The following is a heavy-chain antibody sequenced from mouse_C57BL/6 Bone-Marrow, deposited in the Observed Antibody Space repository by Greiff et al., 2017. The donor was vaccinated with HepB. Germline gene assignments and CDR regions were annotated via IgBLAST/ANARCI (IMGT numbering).Heavy chain of an antibody. Sequence: QVQLQQSVAELMKPGASVKLSCKATGYTFTGYWIEWVKQRPGHGLEWSGEILPGSGCTNYHEKFKGKATFTADTSSNTAYMQLSSQTTEDSAIYYYARSRGYFLYYYAMDYWGQGTSVTVSS. J-gene: IGHJ4*01. V-gene: IGHV1-9*01. CDR2: ILPGSGCT. CDR3: ARSRGYFLYYYAMDY. CDR1: GYTFTGYW. D-gene: IGHD2-3*01.